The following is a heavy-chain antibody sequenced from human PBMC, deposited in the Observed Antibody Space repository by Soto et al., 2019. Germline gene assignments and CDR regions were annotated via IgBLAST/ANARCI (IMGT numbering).Heavy chain of an antibody. J-gene: IGHJ6*03. CDR2: ISVSDAG. Sequence: EAQVLESGGGTVQPGGSLRLSCAASGFTFSSYAMSWVRQAPGKGLEWVSYISVSDAGHYGDYVKGRFTISRDNSKNTLYLQMNSLSAEDTAVYYCAKNYYMDVWGKGTTVTVSS. CDR1: GFTFSSYA. CDR3: AKNYYMDV. V-gene: IGHV3-23*01.